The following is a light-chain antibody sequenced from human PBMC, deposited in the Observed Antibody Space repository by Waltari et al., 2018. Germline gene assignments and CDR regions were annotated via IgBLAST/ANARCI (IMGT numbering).Light chain of an antibody. Sequence: EIVLTQSPGTLSLSPGERATLSCRASQRVSSYLAWYQQKPGQAPRLLIYDTSNRATGIPARFSGSGSGTDFTLTISSLEPEDFAVYHCQQRITWPITFGQGTRLEIK. CDR3: QQRITWPIT. J-gene: IGKJ5*01. CDR1: QRVSSY. V-gene: IGKV3-11*01. CDR2: DTS.